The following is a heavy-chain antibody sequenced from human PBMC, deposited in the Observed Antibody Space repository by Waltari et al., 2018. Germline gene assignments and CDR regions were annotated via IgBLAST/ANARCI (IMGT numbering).Heavy chain of an antibody. Sequence: QVQLVQSGAEVKKPGASVKVSCKASGYTFTSYAMHWVRQAPGQRLEWMGWINAGNGNTKYSQKFQGRVTITRDTSASTAFMELSSLRSEDTAVYYCARVRLVRGLNWFDPWGQGTLVTVSS. CDR3: ARVRLVRGLNWFDP. D-gene: IGHD6-19*01. CDR2: INAGNGNT. J-gene: IGHJ5*02. CDR1: GYTFTSYA. V-gene: IGHV1-3*01.